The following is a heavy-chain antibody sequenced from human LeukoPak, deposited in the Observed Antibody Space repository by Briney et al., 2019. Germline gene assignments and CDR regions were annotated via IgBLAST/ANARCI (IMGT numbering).Heavy chain of an antibody. D-gene: IGHD2-15*01. V-gene: IGHV4-31*03. CDR3: ARRHCSGGSCYYFDY. Sequence: SETLSLTCTVSGGFISSGGYYWSWIRQHPGKGLEWIGYIYYSGSTYYNPSPKSRVTISVDTSKNQFSLKLSSVTAADTAVYYCARRHCSGGSCYYFDYWGQGTLVTVSS. CDR1: GGFISSGGYY. CDR2: IYYSGST. J-gene: IGHJ4*02.